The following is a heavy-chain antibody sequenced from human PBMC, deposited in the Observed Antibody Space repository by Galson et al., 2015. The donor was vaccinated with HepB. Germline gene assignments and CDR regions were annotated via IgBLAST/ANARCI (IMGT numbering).Heavy chain of an antibody. D-gene: IGHD3-16*01. CDR2: ITWDGGNT. J-gene: IGHJ6*02. CDR1: GFPFNDYT. CDR3: VKDIGAGYYYYGLDV. V-gene: IGHV3-43*01. Sequence: LRLSCAASGFPFNDYTMHWVRQGPGKGLEWVSLITWDGGNTYYADSVKGRFTISRDNSNNSLYLQMNSLTTEDTALYYCVKDIGAGYYYYGLDVWGQGTTVTVSS.